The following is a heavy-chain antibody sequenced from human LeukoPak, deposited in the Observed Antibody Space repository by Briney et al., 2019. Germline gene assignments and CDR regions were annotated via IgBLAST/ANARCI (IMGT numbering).Heavy chain of an antibody. CDR3: ARHPPGSAASRQIFDV. J-gene: IGHJ3*01. D-gene: IGHD6-6*01. CDR2: INPNSGGT. Sequence: ASVKVSCKASGYIFTDYYMHWVRQAPGQGLEWMGWINPNSGGTDYAQRFQGRVTMTRDTSTSTAYMELSRLTSDDTAVYYCARHPPGSAASRQIFDVWGQGTMVTVSS. CDR1: GYIFTDYY. V-gene: IGHV1-2*02.